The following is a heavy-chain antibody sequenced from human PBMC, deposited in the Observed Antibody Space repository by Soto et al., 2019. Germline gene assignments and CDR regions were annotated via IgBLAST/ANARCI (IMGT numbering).Heavy chain of an antibody. CDR2: INPSGGST. CDR1: GYTFTSYY. V-gene: IGHV1-46*01. J-gene: IGHJ5*02. D-gene: IGHD3-22*01. CDR3: ARDGGAYYYDSSGYPPMSNWFDP. Sequence: ASVKVSCKASGYTFTSYYMHWVRQAPGQGLEWMGIINPSGGSTSYAQKFQGRVTMTRDTSTSTVYMELSSLRSEDTAVYYCARDGGAYYYDSSGYPPMSNWFDPWGQGTLVTVSS.